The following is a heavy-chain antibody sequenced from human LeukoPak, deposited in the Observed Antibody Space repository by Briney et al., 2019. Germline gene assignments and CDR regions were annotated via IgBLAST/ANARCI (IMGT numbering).Heavy chain of an antibody. CDR1: GFTFSSYS. CDR3: ARVGYSSSWSYYYGMDV. J-gene: IGHJ6*02. V-gene: IGHV3-21*01. CDR2: ISSSSSYI. Sequence: GGSLRLSCAASGFTFSSYSMNWVRQAPGKGLEWVSSISSSSSYIYYADSVKGRFTISRDNAKNSLYLQMNSLRAEDTAVYYCARVGYSSSWSYYYGMDVWGQGTTVTVSS. D-gene: IGHD6-13*01.